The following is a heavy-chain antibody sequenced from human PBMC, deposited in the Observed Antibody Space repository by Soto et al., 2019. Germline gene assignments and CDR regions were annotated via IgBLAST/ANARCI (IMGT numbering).Heavy chain of an antibody. J-gene: IGHJ3*02. CDR3: AREPRYCRGGSCPITGDVLDI. D-gene: IGHD2-15*01. CDR1: GFIVSDTY. V-gene: IGHV3-66*01. CDR2: ISNRGDT. Sequence: PGGSLRLSCTASGFIVSDTYMNWVRQAPGKGLEWVSVISNRGDTHYADSVRGRFSLSRDIADNTLHLQMNNRRVEDTAVYYCAREPRYCRGGSCPITGDVLDIWGKGTMVTGSS.